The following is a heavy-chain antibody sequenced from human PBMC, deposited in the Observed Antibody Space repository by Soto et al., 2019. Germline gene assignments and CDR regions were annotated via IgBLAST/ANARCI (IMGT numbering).Heavy chain of an antibody. CDR3: ARDRKLRRNYYGMDV. CDR2: IWYDGSNK. D-gene: IGHD1-7*01. CDR1: GFTFSSYG. Sequence: PGGSLRLSCAASGFTFSSYGMHWVRQAPGKGLEWVAVIWYDGSNKYYADSVKGRFTISRDNSKNTLYLQMNSLRAEDTAVYYCARDRKLRRNYYGMDVWGQGTTVTVSS. J-gene: IGHJ6*02. V-gene: IGHV3-33*01.